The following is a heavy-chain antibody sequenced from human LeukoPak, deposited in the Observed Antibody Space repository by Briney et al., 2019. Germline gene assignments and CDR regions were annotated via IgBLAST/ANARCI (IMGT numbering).Heavy chain of an antibody. Sequence: GASVKVSCKASGYTFTSYGISWVRQAPGQGLEWMGWISAYNGNTNYAQKLQGRVTMTTDTSTSTAYMELRSLRSDDTAVYYCARGDYGDYSVSSYFDYWGQGTLVTVSS. CDR1: GYTFTSYG. CDR3: ARGDYGDYSVSSYFDY. V-gene: IGHV1-18*01. D-gene: IGHD4-17*01. J-gene: IGHJ4*02. CDR2: ISAYNGNT.